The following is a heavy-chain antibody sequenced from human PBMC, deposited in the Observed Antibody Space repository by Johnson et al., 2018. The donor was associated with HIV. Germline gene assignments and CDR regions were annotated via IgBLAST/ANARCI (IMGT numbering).Heavy chain of an antibody. V-gene: IGHV3-43*01. CDR3: ARGHMVRGVTHAFDI. D-gene: IGHD3-10*01. CDR1: GFTFDDYT. Sequence: VQLVESGGGLVQPGGSLRLSCAASGFTFDDYTMHWVRQAPGKGLEWVSLISWDGGRTTYADSVRGRFSISRDNSKNMLYLQMNSLRAEDTAVYYCARGHMVRGVTHAFDIWGQGTMVTVSS. J-gene: IGHJ3*02. CDR2: ISWDGGRT.